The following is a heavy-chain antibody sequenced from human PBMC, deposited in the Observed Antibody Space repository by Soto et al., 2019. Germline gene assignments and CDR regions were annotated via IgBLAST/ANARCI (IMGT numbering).Heavy chain of an antibody. V-gene: IGHV4-59*01. Sequence: KPSETLSLTCFVSGSSISPYYCTWIRQPPGKGLEWIGNIYYSGSTNYNPSLKSRVTISVDTSKEQFSLKLTSVTAADTAVYYCSRVGGYYGDYPNFDYWGQGTRVTVSS. CDR3: SRVGGYYGDYPNFDY. CDR2: IYYSGST. CDR1: GSSISPYY. J-gene: IGHJ4*02. D-gene: IGHD4-17*01.